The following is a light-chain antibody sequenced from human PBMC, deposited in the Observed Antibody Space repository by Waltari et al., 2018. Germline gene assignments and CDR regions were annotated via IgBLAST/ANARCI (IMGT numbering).Light chain of an antibody. J-gene: IGKJ4*01. CDR2: DAS. Sequence: ELVLTQSPATLSLSPGERATLSCRASQSVSSNLGWYQQKPGQAPRLLIYDASNRATGVPARFSGSGSGTDFTLTISSLESEDLAVYYCQQCGNWPLTFGGGTKVEIK. V-gene: IGKV3-11*01. CDR1: QSVSSN. CDR3: QQCGNWPLT.